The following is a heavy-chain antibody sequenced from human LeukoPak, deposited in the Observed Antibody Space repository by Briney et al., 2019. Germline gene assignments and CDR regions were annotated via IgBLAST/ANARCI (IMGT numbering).Heavy chain of an antibody. CDR3: ARAFTPYYYGSGSQTGFDP. J-gene: IGHJ5*02. CDR2: VRYDETNK. CDR1: GFTFDNYG. D-gene: IGHD3-10*01. V-gene: IGHV3-30*02. Sequence: GGSLRLSCAASGFTFDNYGMHWVRQAPGKGLEWVAFVRYDETNKYYADSVKGRFTISRDNSKNTLYLQMNSLRAEDTAVYYCARAFTPYYYGSGSQTGFDPWGQGTLVTVSS.